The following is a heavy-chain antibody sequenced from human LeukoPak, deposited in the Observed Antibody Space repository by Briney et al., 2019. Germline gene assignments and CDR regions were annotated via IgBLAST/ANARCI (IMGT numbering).Heavy chain of an antibody. CDR1: GGSISSYY. CDR3: ARGASSGYYYPLDY. Sequence: PSETLSLTCTVSGGSISSYYWSWIRQPAGKGLEWIGRIYTSGSTNYNPSLKGRVTMSVDTSKNQFSLKLSSVTAADTAVYYCARGASSGYYYPLDYWGQGTLVTVSS. D-gene: IGHD3-22*01. J-gene: IGHJ4*02. V-gene: IGHV4-4*07. CDR2: IYTSGST.